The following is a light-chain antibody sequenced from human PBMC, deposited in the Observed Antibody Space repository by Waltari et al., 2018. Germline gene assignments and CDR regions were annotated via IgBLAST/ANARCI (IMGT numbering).Light chain of an antibody. Sequence: QSALTQPASVSGSPGQSITISCTGTSSDLGAYNYVSWYQQHPGKAPKLMIYDVSKRPSGVSSRFSGSKSCNTASLTISGLQAEDEADYYCSSYTSSSTWVFGGGTKLTVL. J-gene: IGLJ3*02. CDR1: SSDLGAYNY. V-gene: IGLV2-14*01. CDR2: DVS. CDR3: SSYTSSSTWV.